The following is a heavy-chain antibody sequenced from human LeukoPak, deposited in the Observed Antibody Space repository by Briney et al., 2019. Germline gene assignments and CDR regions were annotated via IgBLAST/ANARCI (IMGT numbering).Heavy chain of an antibody. D-gene: IGHD3-10*01. CDR1: GFTFSDYY. V-gene: IGHV3-11*01. J-gene: IGHJ4*02. Sequence: GGSLRLSCAASGFTFSDYYISWVRQAPGKGLEWVSYVSQSGTTIYYADSVKGRFTISRDNGKNSLYLQMNSLRADDTAMYYCAREGHTYGSDYWGQGTLVTVSS. CDR3: AREGHTYGSDY. CDR2: VSQSGTTI.